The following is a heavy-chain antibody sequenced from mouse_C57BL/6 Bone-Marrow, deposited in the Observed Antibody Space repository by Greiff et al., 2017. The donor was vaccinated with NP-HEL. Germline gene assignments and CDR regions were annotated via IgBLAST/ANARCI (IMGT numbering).Heavy chain of an antibody. CDR2: ISSGGGYI. J-gene: IGHJ1*03. V-gene: IGHV5-9-1*02. D-gene: IGHD1-1*01. Sequence: EVQRVESGEGLVKPGGSLKLSCAASGFTFSSYAMSWVRQTPEKRLEWVAYISSGGGYIYYADTVKGRFTISRDTARNTLYLQMSSLKSEDTAMYYCTIPLCYYGSSPWYFDVWGTGTTVTVSS. CDR1: GFTFSSYA. CDR3: TIPLCYYGSSPWYFDV.